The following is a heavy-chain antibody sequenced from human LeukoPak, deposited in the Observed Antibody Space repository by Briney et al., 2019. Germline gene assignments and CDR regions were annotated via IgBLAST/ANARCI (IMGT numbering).Heavy chain of an antibody. CDR1: GYTFTGYY. CDR2: INPNSGGT. V-gene: IGHV1-2*02. D-gene: IGHD3-22*01. Sequence: GASVKVSCKAFGYTFTGYYMHWVRQAPGQGLEWMGWINPNSGGTNYAQKFQGRVTMTRDTSISTAYMELSRLRSDDTAVYYCARDERGHYYDSSPYFDYWGQGTLVSVSS. CDR3: ARDERGHYYDSSPYFDY. J-gene: IGHJ4*02.